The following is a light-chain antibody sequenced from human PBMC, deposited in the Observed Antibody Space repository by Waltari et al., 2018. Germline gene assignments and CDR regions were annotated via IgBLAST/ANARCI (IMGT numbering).Light chain of an antibody. CDR2: WAS. CDR3: QQYYSSPPVT. V-gene: IGKV4-1*01. CDR1: QSVFYSPTNKNY. J-gene: IGKJ3*01. Sequence: DFVMTQSPDSLAVSLGERATIHCRSSQSVFYSPTNKNYLAWYQQKPGQPPKLLIYWASTRQSGVPDRVSGSGSGTDFTLTITNLQAEDVAVYYCQQYYSSPPVTFGTGTKVEIK.